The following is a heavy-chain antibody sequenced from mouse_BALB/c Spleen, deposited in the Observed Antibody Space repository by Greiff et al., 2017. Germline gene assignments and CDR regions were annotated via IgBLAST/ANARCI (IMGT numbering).Heavy chain of an antibody. CDR1: GFTFSSYA. CDR3: ADGDDNSYMDY. D-gene: IGHD2-1*01. J-gene: IGHJ4*01. Sequence: EVKLMESGGGLVKPGGSLKLSCAASGFTFSSYAMSWVRHTPEKRLAWVASISSGGSTYYPDSVKGRCTIARDNARNILYLQMSSLRSEDTAMYYCADGDDNSYMDYWGQGASVTVSS. CDR2: ISSGGST. V-gene: IGHV5-6-5*01.